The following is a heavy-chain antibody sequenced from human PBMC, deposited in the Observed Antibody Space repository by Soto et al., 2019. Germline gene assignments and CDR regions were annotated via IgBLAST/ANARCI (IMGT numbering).Heavy chain of an antibody. CDR1: GGSISSSSYY. V-gene: IGHV4-39*01. CDR3: ARYTYWGSGIREYYFDY. D-gene: IGHD3-10*01. J-gene: IGHJ4*02. CDR2: FYYSGST. Sequence: SEALSLTCTVSGGSISSSSYYWGWIRQPPGKGLEWIGSFYYSGSTYYNPSLKSRVTISVDTSKNQFSLKLSSVTAADTAVYYCARYTYWGSGIREYYFDYWGQGTLVTVSS.